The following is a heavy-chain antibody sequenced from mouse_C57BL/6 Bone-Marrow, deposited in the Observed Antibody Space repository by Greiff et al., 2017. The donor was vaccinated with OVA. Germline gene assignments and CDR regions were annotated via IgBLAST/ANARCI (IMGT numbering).Heavy chain of an antibody. CDR2: ISYDGSN. CDR3: ARDDGYPWFAY. D-gene: IGHD2-3*01. J-gene: IGHJ3*01. V-gene: IGHV3-6*01. Sequence: VQLKESGPGLVKPSQSLSLTCSVTGYSITSGYYWNWIRQFPGNKLEWMGYISYDGSNNYNPSLKNRISITRDTSKNQFFLKLNSVTTEDTATYYCARDDGYPWFAYWGKGTLVTVSA. CDR1: GYSITSGYY.